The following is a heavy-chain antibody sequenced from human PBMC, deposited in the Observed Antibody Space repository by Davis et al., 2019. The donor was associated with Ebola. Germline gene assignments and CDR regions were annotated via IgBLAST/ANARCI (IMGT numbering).Heavy chain of an antibody. Sequence: GESLKISCIASEFIFSDYWMYWLRQVPGEGLVWVSRINGDATATNYADSVKGRFTTSRDNAKNTLYLQMNSLKPEDTAVYYCVRRSNGWSGMDVWGQGTTVTVSS. V-gene: IGHV3-74*01. CDR1: EFIFSDYW. CDR3: VRRSNGWSGMDV. J-gene: IGHJ6*02. CDR2: INGDATAT. D-gene: IGHD6-19*01.